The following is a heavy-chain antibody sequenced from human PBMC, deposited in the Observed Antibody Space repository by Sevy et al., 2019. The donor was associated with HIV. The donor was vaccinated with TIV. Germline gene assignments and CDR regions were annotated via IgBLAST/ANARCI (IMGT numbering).Heavy chain of an antibody. CDR1: GFTFSNYA. CDR2: ITGSSTTI. D-gene: IGHD4-17*01. Sequence: GGSQRLSCAASGFTFSNYALTWVRQAPGKGLDWVSSITGSSTTIYYADSVKGRFTVSRDNSNNTLYLHINSLRAEDTAVYYCARDGLYGGNYEYFQHWGQGTLVTVSS. CDR3: ARDGLYGGNYEYFQH. V-gene: IGHV3-23*01. J-gene: IGHJ1*01.